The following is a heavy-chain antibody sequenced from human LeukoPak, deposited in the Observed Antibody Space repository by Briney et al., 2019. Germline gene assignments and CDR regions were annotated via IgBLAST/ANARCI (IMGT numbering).Heavy chain of an antibody. Sequence: GGSLRLSCAASGFTFSAYSMNWVRQAPGKGLEWVSSITRSTYIFYADSVKGRSTISRDNARNSLYLQMNSLRAEDTAIYYCARDLIAGDWPYYFDYWGQGTLVTVSS. D-gene: IGHD2-21*02. V-gene: IGHV3-21*01. CDR2: ITRSTYI. CDR3: ARDLIAGDWPYYFDY. CDR1: GFTFSAYS. J-gene: IGHJ4*02.